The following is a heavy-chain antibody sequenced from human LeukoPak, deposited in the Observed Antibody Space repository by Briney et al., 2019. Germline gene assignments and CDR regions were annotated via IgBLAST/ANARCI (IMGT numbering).Heavy chain of an antibody. V-gene: IGHV3-30-3*01. J-gene: IGHJ6*02. CDR2: ISYDGSNK. CDR3: ARVRHLGDYYGMDV. Sequence: GRSLRLSCAASGFTFGSYAMHWVRQAPGKGLEWVAVISYDGSNKYYADSVKGRFTISRDNSKNTLYLQMNSLRAEDTAVYYCARVRHLGDYYGMDVWGQGTTVTVSS. D-gene: IGHD2-15*01. CDR1: GFTFGSYA.